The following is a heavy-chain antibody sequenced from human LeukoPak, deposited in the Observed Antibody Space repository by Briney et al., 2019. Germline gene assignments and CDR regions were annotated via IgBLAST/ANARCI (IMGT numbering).Heavy chain of an antibody. D-gene: IGHD4-17*01. CDR1: GGSISSYY. J-gene: IGHJ4*02. CDR3: ARENHDYGDFSFFDY. V-gene: IGHV4-59*01. Sequence: SETLSLTCTVSGGSISSYYWSWIRQPPGKGLEWIGYIYYSGSTNYNPSLESRVTISVDTSKNQFSLKLSSVTAADTAVYYCARENHDYGDFSFFDYWGQGTLVTVSS. CDR2: IYYSGST.